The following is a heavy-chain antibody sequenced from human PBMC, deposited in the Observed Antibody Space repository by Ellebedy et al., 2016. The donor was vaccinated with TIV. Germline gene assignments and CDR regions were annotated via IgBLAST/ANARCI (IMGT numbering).Heavy chain of an antibody. CDR2: ISGGGDKT. CDR1: GFTFSSFA. Sequence: GGSLRLSCAASGFTFSSFAMHWVRQAPGKGLEWLSVISGGGDKTYPADSVKGRFTITRDNSKNTLYLQMDRMRAEDTAVYYCAKGSSSGFNYDRVGFEYWGQGTLVTVSS. D-gene: IGHD3-22*01. V-gene: IGHV3-23*01. CDR3: AKGSSSGFNYDRVGFEY. J-gene: IGHJ4*02.